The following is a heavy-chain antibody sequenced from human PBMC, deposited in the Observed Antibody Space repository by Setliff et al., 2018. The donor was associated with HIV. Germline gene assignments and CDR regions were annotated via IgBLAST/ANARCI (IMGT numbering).Heavy chain of an antibody. D-gene: IGHD3-16*01. CDR1: GGSLNSGTYY. Sequence: TCTVSGGSLNSGTYYWGWVRQPPGKGLEWMGRVNPEDGETIYAEKFQGRVTITTDTSTDTAYMELSSLRFDDTAVYYCARSGGGWYNWFEPWGPGTPVTVSS. V-gene: IGHV1-69-2*01. CDR2: VNPEDGET. J-gene: IGHJ5*02. CDR3: ARSGGGWYNWFEP.